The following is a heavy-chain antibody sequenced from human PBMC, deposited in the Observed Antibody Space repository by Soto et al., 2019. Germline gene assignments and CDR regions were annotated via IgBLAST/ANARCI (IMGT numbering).Heavy chain of an antibody. CDR2: ISRDGSYI. CDR1: GFTFSRHA. Sequence: GGSLRLSCAASGFTFSRHAIHWVRLTPGRGLEWVLAISRDGSYIYYTDSVKGRFTVSRDNSKNTVFVQMNRLIPDDTALYFCARTRNGGVADSFDSWGQGTRVTVSP. J-gene: IGHJ5*01. V-gene: IGHV3-30*04. D-gene: IGHD3-3*01. CDR3: ARTRNGGVADSFDS.